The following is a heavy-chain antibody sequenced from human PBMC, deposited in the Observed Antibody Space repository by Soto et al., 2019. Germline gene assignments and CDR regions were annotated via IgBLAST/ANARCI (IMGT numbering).Heavy chain of an antibody. Sequence: SETLSLTCAVYGGSFSGYYWSWIRQPPGKGLEWIGEINHSGSTNYNPSLKSRVTISVDTSKNQFSLKLSSVTAADTAVYYCARGGWVGATTKKRLYFDYWGQGTLVTVSS. D-gene: IGHD1-26*01. V-gene: IGHV4-34*01. J-gene: IGHJ4*02. CDR1: GGSFSGYY. CDR3: ARGGWVGATTKKRLYFDY. CDR2: INHSGST.